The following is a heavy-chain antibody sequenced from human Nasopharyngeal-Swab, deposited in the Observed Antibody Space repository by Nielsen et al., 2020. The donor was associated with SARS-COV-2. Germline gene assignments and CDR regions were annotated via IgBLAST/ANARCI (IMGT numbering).Heavy chain of an antibody. J-gene: IGHJ4*02. CDR2: IYSGGST. CDR3: ARGIVGAIDY. CDR1: GFTVSSNY. Sequence: GESLKISCAASGFTVSSNYMSWVRQAPGKGLEWVSVIYSGGSTYYADSVKGRFTISRDNSKNTLYLQMNSLRAEDTAVYYCARGIVGAIDYWGQGTPVTVSS. D-gene: IGHD1-26*01. V-gene: IGHV3-53*01.